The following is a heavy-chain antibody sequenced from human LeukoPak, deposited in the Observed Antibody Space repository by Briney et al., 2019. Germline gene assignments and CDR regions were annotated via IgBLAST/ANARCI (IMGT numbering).Heavy chain of an antibody. CDR1: GFTFSSYG. CDR3: ARVTADLDTVATINYFDY. V-gene: IGHV3-23*01. J-gene: IGHJ4*02. Sequence: GGSLRLSCAASGFTFSSYGMSWVRQAPGKGLEWVSGISGSGLSTNYADSVKGRFTFSRDNSKNTLYLQMNDLRADDTAVYYCARVTADLDTVATINYFDYWGQGTLVTVSS. CDR2: ISGSGLST. D-gene: IGHD5-12*01.